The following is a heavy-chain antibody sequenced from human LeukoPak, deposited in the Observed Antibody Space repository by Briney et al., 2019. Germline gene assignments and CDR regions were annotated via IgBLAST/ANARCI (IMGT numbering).Heavy chain of an antibody. CDR1: RFTFSNYW. V-gene: IGHV3-7*01. CDR2: INQDGSKK. J-gene: IGHJ4*02. D-gene: IGHD2-21*02. CDR3: AKWGPHCVGDYCPALDS. Sequence: SGGSLRLSCVASRFTFSNYWMSWVRQAPGKGLEWVANINQDGSKKVYADSMKGRFTISRDNAKESLYLQLNSLRADDTAVYYCAKWGPHCVGDYCPALDSWGQGTLVTVPS.